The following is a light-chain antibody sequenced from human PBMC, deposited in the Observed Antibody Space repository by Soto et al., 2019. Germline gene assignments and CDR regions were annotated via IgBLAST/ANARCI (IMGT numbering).Light chain of an antibody. J-gene: IGLJ2*01. V-gene: IGLV1-40*01. CDR1: SSNIGARYD. CDR3: QSYDSSRSVI. CDR2: GNN. Sequence: QSVLTQPPSVSGAPGQRVAISCTGSSSNIGARYDVHWYQQLPGTAPKLLIYGNNNRPSGVPDRFSGSKSGTSASLAITGLQAADEGDYYCQSYDSSRSVIFGGGTKLTVL.